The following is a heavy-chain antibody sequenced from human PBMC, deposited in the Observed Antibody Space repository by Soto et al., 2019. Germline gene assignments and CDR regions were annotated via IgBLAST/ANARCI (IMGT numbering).Heavy chain of an antibody. D-gene: IGHD2-2*01. CDR3: AKDRYCSATSCQDFGS. Sequence: GGSLRLSCAASGFSVTSYAMSWLRQAPGKGLEWVSVLSGSGIGKDDADSVKGRFTISRDNSRNTLYLQMSGLRVEDTAVYYCAKDRYCSATSCQDFGSWGQGALVTVSS. V-gene: IGHV3-23*01. CDR1: GFSVTSYA. CDR2: LSGSGIGK. J-gene: IGHJ4*02.